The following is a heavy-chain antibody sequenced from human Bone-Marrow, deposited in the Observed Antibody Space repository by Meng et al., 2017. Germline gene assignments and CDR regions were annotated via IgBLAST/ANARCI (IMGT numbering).Heavy chain of an antibody. V-gene: IGHV3-53*04. D-gene: IGHD3-22*01. CDR2: IYSGGST. CDR1: GFTFSNYW. J-gene: IGHJ4*02. CDR3: ARASSDYYDSSGTFDY. Sequence: GESLKISCAVSGFTFSNYWMSWVRQAPGKGLEWVSVIYSGGSTYYADSVKGRFTISRHNSKNTLYLQMNSLRAEDTAVYYCARASSDYYDSSGTFDYWGQGTLVTVSS.